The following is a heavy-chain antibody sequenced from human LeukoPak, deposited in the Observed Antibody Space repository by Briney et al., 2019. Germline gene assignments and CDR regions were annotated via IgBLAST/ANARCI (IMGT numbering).Heavy chain of an antibody. V-gene: IGHV3-48*01. CDR2: ISSSSSTI. D-gene: IGHD3-22*01. Sequence: GGSLRLSCAASGFTFSSYSMNWVRQAPGKGLEWVSYISSSSSTIYYADSVKGRFTISRDNAKNSLYLQMNSLRAEDTAVYYCARVKGAWRVVVFGNSDYWGQGTLVTVSS. CDR1: GFTFSSYS. CDR3: ARVKGAWRVVVFGNSDY. J-gene: IGHJ4*02.